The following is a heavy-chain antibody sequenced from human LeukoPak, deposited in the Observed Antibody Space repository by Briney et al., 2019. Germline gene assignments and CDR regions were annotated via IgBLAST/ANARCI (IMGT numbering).Heavy chain of an antibody. V-gene: IGHV3-48*01. CDR1: GFFFDSYS. CDR2: ITAGSDTI. D-gene: IGHD5-24*01. CDR3: ARAQRWLQLYYY. J-gene: IGHJ4*02. Sequence: PGGSLRLSCAASGFFFDSYSLNWVRQAPGKGLEWISYITAGSDTIFYADSVEGRFTISRDNSKNSLYLQMNSLRAEDTAVYYCARAQRWLQLYYYWGQGTLVTVSS.